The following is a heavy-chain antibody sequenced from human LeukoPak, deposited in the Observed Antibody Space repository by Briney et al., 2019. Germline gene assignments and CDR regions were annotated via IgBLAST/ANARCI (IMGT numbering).Heavy chain of an antibody. D-gene: IGHD3-10*02. CDR3: AELGITMIGGV. V-gene: IGHV3-48*03. J-gene: IGHJ6*04. Sequence: GGSLRLSCAASGFTFSSYEMNWVRQAPGKGLEWVSYISSSGSTIYYADSVKGRSTISRDDAKNSLYLQMNSLRAEDTAVYYCAELGITMIGGVWGKGTTVTISS. CDR1: GFTFSSYE. CDR2: ISSSGSTI.